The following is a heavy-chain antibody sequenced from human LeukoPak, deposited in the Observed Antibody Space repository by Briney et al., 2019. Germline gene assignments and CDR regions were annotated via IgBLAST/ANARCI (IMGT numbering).Heavy chain of an antibody. CDR2: IYTSGST. CDR1: GGSISSGSYY. D-gene: IGHD6-13*01. Sequence: PSETLSLTCTVSGGSISSGSYYWSWIRQPAGKGLEWIGRIYTSGSTNYNPSLKSRVTISVDTSKNQFSLKLSSVTAADTAVYYCARVGGTIAAAGKVLYYFDYWGQGTLVTVSS. J-gene: IGHJ4*02. V-gene: IGHV4-61*02. CDR3: ARVGGTIAAAGKVLYYFDY.